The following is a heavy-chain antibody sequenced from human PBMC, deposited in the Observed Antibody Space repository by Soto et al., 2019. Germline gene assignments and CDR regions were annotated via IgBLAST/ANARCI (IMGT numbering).Heavy chain of an antibody. CDR2: IWYDGSNK. V-gene: IGHV3-33*01. CDR1: GFTFSSYG. J-gene: IGHJ6*02. CDR3: ARDRDYYGMDV. Sequence: GGSLRLSCAASGFTFSSYGMHWVRQAPGMGLEWVAVIWYDGSNKYYADSVKGRFTISRDNSKNTLYLQMNSLRAEDTAVYYCARDRDYYGMDVWGQGTTVTVSS.